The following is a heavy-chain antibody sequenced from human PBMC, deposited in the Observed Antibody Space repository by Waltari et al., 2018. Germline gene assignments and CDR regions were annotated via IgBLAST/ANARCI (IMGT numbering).Heavy chain of an antibody. CDR2: SNPKAGGT. V-gene: IGHV1-2*02. CDR1: GYTFNDYY. CDR3: ARDGIGGAHLDY. J-gene: IGHJ4*02. D-gene: IGHD1-26*01. Sequence: VQLVQSGAEAKKPEASVKVSCQASGYTFNDYYIYWVRQAPGQGLEWVGVSNPKAGGTAFAQKFRGRVTMTSATSISTADMELSGLTSDDTAVYYCARDGIGGAHLDYWGQGTLVTVSS.